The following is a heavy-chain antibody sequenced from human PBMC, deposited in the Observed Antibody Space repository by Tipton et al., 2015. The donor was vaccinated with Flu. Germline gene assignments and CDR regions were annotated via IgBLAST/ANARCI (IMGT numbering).Heavy chain of an antibody. CDR1: GGSITTSGYF. CDR2: LYYSGGA. Sequence: TLSLTCTVSGGSITTSGYFWSWLRQPPGKGLEWIGSLYYSGGAHHNPSLTSRVAISGDTSNNHFSLKLTNVTAADTAVYFCARVIRMTMIRGIRDPYYFVFWGQGMLVTVSS. V-gene: IGHV4-39*07. CDR3: ARVIRMTMIRGIRDPYYFVF. D-gene: IGHD3-10*01. J-gene: IGHJ4*02.